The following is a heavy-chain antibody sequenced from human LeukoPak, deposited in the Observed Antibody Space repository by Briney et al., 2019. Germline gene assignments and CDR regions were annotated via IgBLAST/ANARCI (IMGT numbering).Heavy chain of an antibody. CDR3: ARDRADLQPSGGP. CDR1: GYSISSGYY. CDR2: IHHSGIK. D-gene: IGHD3-10*01. Sequence: SETLSLTCTVSGYSISSGYYWGWIRQPPGKGLEWIGSIHHSGIKYYNPSLQSRVTISVDTSKNQFSLKLSSVIAADTAVYYCARDRADLQPSGGPWGQGTLVTVSA. V-gene: IGHV4-38-2*02. J-gene: IGHJ5*02.